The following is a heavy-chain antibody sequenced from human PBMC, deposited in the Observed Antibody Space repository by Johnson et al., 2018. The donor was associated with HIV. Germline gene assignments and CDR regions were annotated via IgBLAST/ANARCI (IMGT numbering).Heavy chain of an antibody. CDR2: INSDGSGT. CDR3: ARVVVITYHDAFDI. J-gene: IGHJ3*02. CDR1: GFTFSSYW. V-gene: IGHV3-74*01. D-gene: IGHD3-22*01. Sequence: RLSCAASGFTFSSYWMHWVRQAPGKGLVWVSRINSDGSGTSHADSVKGRFTISRDNSKNTLYLQMNSLRAEDTAVYYCARVVVITYHDAFDIWGQGTMVTVSS.